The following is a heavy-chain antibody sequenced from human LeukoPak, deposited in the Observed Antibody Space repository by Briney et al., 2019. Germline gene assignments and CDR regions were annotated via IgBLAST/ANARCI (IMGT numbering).Heavy chain of an antibody. CDR2: INGDGSET. CDR1: GFTFSSFW. Sequence: GGSLRLSCAASGFTFSSFWVYWVRHAPGRGLVWVSRINGDGSETIYADSVKGRFTISRDNAKNTVYLQMNSLRAEDTAVYYCARVRMGDDFNPFDYWGQGTLVTVSS. CDR3: ARVRMGDDFNPFDY. J-gene: IGHJ4*02. V-gene: IGHV3-74*01. D-gene: IGHD3-16*01.